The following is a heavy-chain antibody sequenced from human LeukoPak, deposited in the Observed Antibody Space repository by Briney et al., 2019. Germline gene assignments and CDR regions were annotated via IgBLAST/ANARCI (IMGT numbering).Heavy chain of an antibody. CDR3: AREGWNYYDSSGSRSYGMDV. CDR2: IWYDGSNK. CDR1: GFTFSSYT. D-gene: IGHD3-22*01. V-gene: IGHV3-33*08. Sequence: PGGSLRLSCAASGFTFSSYTMNWVRQAPGKGLEWVAVIWYDGSNKYYADSVKGRFTISRDNSKNTLYLQMNSLRAEDTAVYYCAREGWNYYDSSGSRSYGMDVWGQGTTGTVSS. J-gene: IGHJ6*02.